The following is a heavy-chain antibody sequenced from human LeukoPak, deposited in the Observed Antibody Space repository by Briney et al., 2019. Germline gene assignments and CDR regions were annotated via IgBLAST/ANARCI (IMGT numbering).Heavy chain of an antibody. Sequence: SVKVSCKASGGTFSSYAISWVRQAPGQGLEWMGMIIRILGIANYAQKFQGRVTITADKSTSTAYMELSSLRSEDTAVYYCARPHYYGSGSYNYYYCMDVWGQGTTVTVSS. J-gene: IGHJ6*02. D-gene: IGHD3-10*01. V-gene: IGHV1-69*04. CDR3: ARPHYYGSGSYNYYYCMDV. CDR2: IIRILGIA. CDR1: GGTFSSYA.